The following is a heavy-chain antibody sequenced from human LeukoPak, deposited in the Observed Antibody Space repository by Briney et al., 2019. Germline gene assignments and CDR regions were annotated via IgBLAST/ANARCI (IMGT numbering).Heavy chain of an antibody. J-gene: IGHJ3*02. Sequence: SETLSLTCTVSGGSISSGGYYWSWIRQHPGKGLEWIGYIYYSGSTYYNPSLKSRVTVSVDTSKNQFSLKLSSVTAADTAVYYCARGITTAAFDIWGQGTMVTVSS. CDR2: IYYSGST. V-gene: IGHV4-31*03. CDR1: GGSISSGGYY. CDR3: ARGITTAAFDI. D-gene: IGHD3-22*01.